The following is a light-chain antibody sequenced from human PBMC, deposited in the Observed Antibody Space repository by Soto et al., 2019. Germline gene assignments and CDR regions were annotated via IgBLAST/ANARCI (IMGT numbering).Light chain of an antibody. CDR1: QSIRHY. CDR3: QQYNSYPFT. J-gene: IGKJ1*01. CDR2: VAS. Sequence: DIQMTQSPPTLSASVGDRVTITCRASQSIRHYLAWYQQMPGKAPKLLIYVASTLQSGFPSRFSGSVSGTEFILTISSLQPDDFATYYCQQYNSYPFTFGQGTKV. V-gene: IGKV1-5*01.